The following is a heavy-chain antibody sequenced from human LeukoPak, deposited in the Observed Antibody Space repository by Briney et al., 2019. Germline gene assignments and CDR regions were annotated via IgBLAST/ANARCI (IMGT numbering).Heavy chain of an antibody. J-gene: IGHJ4*02. V-gene: IGHV3-15*01. D-gene: IGHD3-16*01. CDR3: STGGYFFDF. CDR2: IKSKVNGGTT. Sequence: GSLRLSCVASGFTFSNAWMNWVRQAPGKGLEWVGRIKSKVNGGTTGYAAPVKGRFTISRDDSKNTVYLQMDSLNTEDTAVYYCSTGGYFFDFWGQGTLVTVSS. CDR1: GFTFSNAW.